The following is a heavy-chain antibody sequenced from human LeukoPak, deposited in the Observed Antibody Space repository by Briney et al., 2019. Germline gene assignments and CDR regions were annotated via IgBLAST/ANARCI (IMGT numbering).Heavy chain of an antibody. J-gene: IGHJ3*02. CDR1: GYTFRQYS. V-gene: IGHV1-18*01. D-gene: IGHD3-3*01. CDR2: VSPSHTTR. CDR3: ARDYILPLETDNGDGFAI. Sequence: ASVKVSCKASGYTFRQYSISWVRQAPGKGFEWMGWVSPSHTTRVYAQEFQGRVTMTADTITNTVSMELRSLRFDDTAVYFCARDYILPLETDNGDGFAIWGQGTVVTVSS.